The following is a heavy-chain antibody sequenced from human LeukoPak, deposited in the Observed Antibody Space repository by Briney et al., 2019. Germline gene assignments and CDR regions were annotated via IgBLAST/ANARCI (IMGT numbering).Heavy chain of an antibody. V-gene: IGHV3-74*01. Sequence: GGSLRLSCAASGFIFSNYWMRWVRQAPGKGLVWVSRIKSDGSTTSYADSVMGRFTISRDNAKNTLYLQMNSLRAEDTAVYYCARGIVAAGNIDFWGQGTLVTVSS. J-gene: IGHJ4*02. D-gene: IGHD6-13*01. CDR1: GFIFSNYW. CDR2: IKSDGSTT. CDR3: ARGIVAAGNIDF.